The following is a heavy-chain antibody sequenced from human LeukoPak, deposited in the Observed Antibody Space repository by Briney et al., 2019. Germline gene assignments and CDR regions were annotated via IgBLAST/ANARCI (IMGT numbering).Heavy chain of an antibody. D-gene: IGHD3-22*01. J-gene: IGHJ3*02. CDR3: ARGLSLSGYLDAFDI. Sequence: PGGSLRLSCAASGFNFSTYWMHWVRHTPGKGLVWVSRINRDASSIAYPASVQGRFTISRDNSKNTLYLQMNSLRVEDTAVYFCARGLSLSGYLDAFDIWGQGTMVTVSS. CDR1: GFNFSTYW. V-gene: IGHV3-74*01. CDR2: INRDASSI.